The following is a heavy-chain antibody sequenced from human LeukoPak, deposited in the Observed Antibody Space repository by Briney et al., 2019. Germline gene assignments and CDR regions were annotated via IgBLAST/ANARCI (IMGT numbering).Heavy chain of an antibody. CDR1: GYSISSGYY. Sequence: PSETLSLTCTVSGYSISSGYYWGWIRQPPGKGLEWIGSIYYSGSTYYNPSLKSRVTISVDTSKNQFSLKLSSVTAADTAVYYCARDLVVVTAMYAFDIWGQGTMVTVSS. CDR2: IYYSGST. D-gene: IGHD2-21*02. CDR3: ARDLVVVTAMYAFDI. J-gene: IGHJ3*02. V-gene: IGHV4-38-2*02.